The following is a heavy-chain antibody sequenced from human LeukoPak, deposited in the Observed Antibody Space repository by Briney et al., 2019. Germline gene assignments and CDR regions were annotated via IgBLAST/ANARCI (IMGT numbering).Heavy chain of an antibody. V-gene: IGHV3-30*18. D-gene: IGHD3-3*01. CDR3: AKDMGFLEWFDY. CDR1: GFTFSSYG. CDR2: ISYDGSNK. Sequence: PGRSLRLSCAASGFTFSSYGMHWVRQAPCKGLEWVAVISYDGSNKYYADSVKGRFTISRDNSKNTLYLQMNSLRAEDTAVYYCAKDMGFLEWFDYWGQGTLVTVSS. J-gene: IGHJ4*02.